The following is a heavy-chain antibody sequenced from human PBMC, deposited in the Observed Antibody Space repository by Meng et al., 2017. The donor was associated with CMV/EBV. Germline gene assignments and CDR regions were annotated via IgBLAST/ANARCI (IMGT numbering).Heavy chain of an antibody. CDR2: ISSSSTYI. CDR3: ARAYSSSSNCFDP. Sequence: GESLKISCAASEFTFSDYSMNWVRQAPGKGLEWVSSISSSSTYIFYADSVKGRFTISRDNAKNSLYLQMNSLRSEDTAVYYCARAYSSSSNCFDPWGQGTLVTVSS. J-gene: IGHJ5*02. CDR1: EFTFSDYS. D-gene: IGHD6-13*01. V-gene: IGHV3-21*01.